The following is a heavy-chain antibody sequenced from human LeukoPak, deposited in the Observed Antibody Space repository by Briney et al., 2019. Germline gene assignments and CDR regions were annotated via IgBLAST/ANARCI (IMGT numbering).Heavy chain of an antibody. V-gene: IGHV3-7*01. D-gene: IGHD4-17*01. CDR3: ARDRWSEEMDYGADDAFDI. J-gene: IGHJ3*02. CDR1: GFTFSSYM. Sequence: PGGSLRLSCAASGFTFSSYMMTWVRQAPGKGLEWVANIKPDGGEKFYVDSVRGRFTISRDNAKNSLYLQMNSLRAEDTAVYYCARDRWSEEMDYGADDAFDIWGQGTMVTVSS. CDR2: IKPDGGEK.